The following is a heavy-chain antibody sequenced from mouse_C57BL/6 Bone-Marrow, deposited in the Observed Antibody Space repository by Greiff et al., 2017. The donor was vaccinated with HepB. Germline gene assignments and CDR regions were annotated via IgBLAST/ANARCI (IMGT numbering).Heavy chain of an antibody. CDR1: GYTFTSYW. CDR3: ARVFITTANYFDY. J-gene: IGHJ2*01. D-gene: IGHD1-1*01. Sequence: QVQLQQPGAELVKPGASVKLSCKASGYTFTSYWMHWVKQRPGQGLEWIGMIHPNSGSTNYNEKFKSKATLTVDKSSSTAYMQLSSLTSEDSAVYYCARVFITTANYFDYWGQGTTLTVSS. CDR2: IHPNSGST. V-gene: IGHV1-64*01.